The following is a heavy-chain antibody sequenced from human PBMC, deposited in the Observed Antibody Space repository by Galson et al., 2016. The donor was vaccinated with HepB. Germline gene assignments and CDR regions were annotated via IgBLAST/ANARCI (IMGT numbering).Heavy chain of an antibody. CDR2: ISYDGSKT. CDR1: GFTFSNYG. J-gene: IGHJ4*02. CDR3: AKEGAIFGVIVISYFDY. D-gene: IGHD3-3*01. V-gene: IGHV3-30*18. Sequence: SLRLSCAASGFTFSNYGMHWVRQAPGKGLEWVAIISYDGSKTYYADSVKGRFTIFRDNSKNTLCLQMNSLRVEDTALYYCAKEGAIFGVIVISYFDYWGQGTLVTVSS.